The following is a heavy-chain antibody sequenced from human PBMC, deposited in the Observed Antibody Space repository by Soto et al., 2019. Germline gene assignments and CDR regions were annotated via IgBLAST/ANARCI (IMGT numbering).Heavy chain of an antibody. V-gene: IGHV5-51*01. J-gene: IGHJ6*02. CDR3: ARLTSIAARSYYDYYGMDV. CDR2: IYPGDSDT. Sequence: GESLKISCKGSGYSFTSYWIGWVRQMPGKGLEWMGIIYPGDSDTRYSPSFQGQVTISADKSISTAYLQWSSLKASDTARYYWARLTSIAARSYYDYYGMDVWGQGTTVTVSS. CDR1: GYSFTSYW. D-gene: IGHD6-6*01.